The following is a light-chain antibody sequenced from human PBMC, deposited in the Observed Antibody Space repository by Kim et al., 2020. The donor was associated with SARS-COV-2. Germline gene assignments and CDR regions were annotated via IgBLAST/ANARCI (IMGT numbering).Light chain of an antibody. CDR1: QSVSTH. Sequence: EIVLTQSPATLSLSPGERATLSCRASQSVSTHLIWYQQKPGQAPRLLIYEASSRATGIPARFSGSGSGTDFTLTISNLDPEDFAVYYCQHSSNWPLTFGVGTKVEI. V-gene: IGKV3-11*01. CDR2: EAS. CDR3: QHSSNWPLT. J-gene: IGKJ4*01.